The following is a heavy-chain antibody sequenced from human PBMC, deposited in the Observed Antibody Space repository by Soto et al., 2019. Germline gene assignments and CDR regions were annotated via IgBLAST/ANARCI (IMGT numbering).Heavy chain of an antibody. Sequence: QITLKESGPTLVKPTQTLTLTCTFSGFSLTTDRVGVGWIRQPPGEALEWLAVIYWDDSKTYRPSLESRLTITKDHSKIQVALTMTNMDSLDTATYYFAHAYGGRSLYGGQGTLVTVSS. CDR1: GFSLTTDRVG. J-gene: IGHJ4*02. CDR3: AHAYGGRSLY. V-gene: IGHV2-5*02. D-gene: IGHD1-26*01. CDR2: IYWDDSK.